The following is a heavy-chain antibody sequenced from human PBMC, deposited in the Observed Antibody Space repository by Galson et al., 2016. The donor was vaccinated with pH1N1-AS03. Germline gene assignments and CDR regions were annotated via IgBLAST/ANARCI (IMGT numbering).Heavy chain of an antibody. D-gene: IGHD3-9*01. CDR2: ISPDGTSA. CDR1: GFTFSSHW. Sequence: SLRLSCAASGFTFSSHWMFWVRQAPGKGLAWVSRISPDGTSALYADSVKGRFTIFRDNTQSTLYLQMDSLTAEDTAVYYCAKPRAADWQAFNYWGRGTLVTVSS. J-gene: IGHJ4*02. V-gene: IGHV3-74*03. CDR3: AKPRAADWQAFNY.